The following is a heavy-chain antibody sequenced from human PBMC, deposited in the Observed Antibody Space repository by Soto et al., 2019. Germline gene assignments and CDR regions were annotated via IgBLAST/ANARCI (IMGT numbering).Heavy chain of an antibody. CDR1: GFSLSTNGMG. CDR2: IHWNDDR. Sequence: QITLKESGPTLVKPTQTLTLTCTFSGFSLSTNGMGVGWIRQPPGKALEWLALIHWNDDRRYSPSLESRLTNTQDTSKTQVVLTVANVDPVDTATSYCALGRCGQTCYPIHFDNWGQGTLVTVSS. V-gene: IGHV2-5*01. J-gene: IGHJ4*02. D-gene: IGHD2-2*01. CDR3: ALGRCGQTCYPIHFDN.